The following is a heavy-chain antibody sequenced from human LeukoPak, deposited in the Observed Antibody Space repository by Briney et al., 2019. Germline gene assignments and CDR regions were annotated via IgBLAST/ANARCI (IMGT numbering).Heavy chain of an antibody. D-gene: IGHD2-21*02. Sequence: PGGSLRLSCAVSGFTFSSYAMTWVRQAPGKGLEWVSTITGSGGSTYYADSVKGRFTISRDNSKNTLYLQMNRLRAEDTAIYYCAKDEDVVVTTILFDYWGRGTLVTVSS. J-gene: IGHJ4*02. V-gene: IGHV3-23*01. CDR1: GFTFSSYA. CDR2: ITGSGGST. CDR3: AKDEDVVVTTILFDY.